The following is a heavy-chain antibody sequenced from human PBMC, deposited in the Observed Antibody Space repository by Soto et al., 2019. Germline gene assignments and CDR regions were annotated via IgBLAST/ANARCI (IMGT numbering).Heavy chain of an antibody. CDR2: INGDGSVT. Sequence: GGALRLSCAASGFTFSGSWMHWVRQAPGKGLVWVSRINGDGSVTSYADFVKGRFTISRDDAKNTLFLQMNGLRAEDTAVYYCSRGTFASGTANDYWGNGPLVTVSS. J-gene: IGHJ4*01. D-gene: IGHD3-10*01. V-gene: IGHV3-74*01. CDR1: GFTFSGSW. CDR3: SRGTFASGTANDY.